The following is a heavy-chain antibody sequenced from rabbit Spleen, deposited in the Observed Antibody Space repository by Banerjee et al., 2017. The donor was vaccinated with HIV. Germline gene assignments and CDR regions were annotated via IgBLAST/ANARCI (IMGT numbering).Heavy chain of an antibody. Sequence: QEQLVETGGGLVQPGGSLTLSCKASGFDFSRYGMSWVRQAPGKGLEWIGYIDPVFGSTYYASWVNGRFTISSHNAQNTLYLQLNSLTAADTATYFCVRDIWHFNFWGPGTLVTVS. J-gene: IGHJ4*01. CDR3: VRDIWHFNF. V-gene: IGHV1S47*01. CDR2: IDPVFGST. CDR1: GFDFSRYG.